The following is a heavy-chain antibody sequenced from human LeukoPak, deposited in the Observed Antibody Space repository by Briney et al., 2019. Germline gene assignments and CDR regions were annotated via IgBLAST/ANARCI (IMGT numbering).Heavy chain of an antibody. J-gene: IGHJ3*02. D-gene: IGHD3-9*01. Sequence: SQTLSLTCTVSGGSISSGSYYWSWIRQPAGKGLEWIGRIYTSGSTNYNPSLKSRVTISVDTSKNQFSLKLSSVTAADTAVYCCARAFTYYDILGYAFDIWGQGTMVTVSS. CDR2: IYTSGST. V-gene: IGHV4-61*02. CDR3: ARAFTYYDILGYAFDI. CDR1: GGSISSGSYY.